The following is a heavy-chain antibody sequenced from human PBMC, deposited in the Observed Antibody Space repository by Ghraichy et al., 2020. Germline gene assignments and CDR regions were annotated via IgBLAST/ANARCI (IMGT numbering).Heavy chain of an antibody. Sequence: GGSLRLSCAASGFTFGSYAMTWVRQAPGKGLEWVSAASATGGATYYADSVKGRFTISRDNSKNTLYLQMNSLRAEDTALYYCAKWLKGGYYVVDYWGPGTLVTVYS. CDR1: GFTFGSYA. D-gene: IGHD3-3*01. CDR2: ASATGGAT. CDR3: AKWLKGGYYVVDY. J-gene: IGHJ4*02. V-gene: IGHV3-23*01.